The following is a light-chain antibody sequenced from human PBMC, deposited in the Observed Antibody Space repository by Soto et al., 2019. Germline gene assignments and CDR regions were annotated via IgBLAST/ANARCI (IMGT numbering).Light chain of an antibody. Sequence: EIEMTQSPASLSVSPGETATLSCRASQSISRYLAWYQHKPGQAPSLLIHGASTRATGVPARFSASGSGTEFTLTISSLQSEDAAIYYCHQYNDWPRTFGQGTKVDI. CDR2: GAS. CDR3: HQYNDWPRT. V-gene: IGKV3-15*01. J-gene: IGKJ1*01. CDR1: QSISRY.